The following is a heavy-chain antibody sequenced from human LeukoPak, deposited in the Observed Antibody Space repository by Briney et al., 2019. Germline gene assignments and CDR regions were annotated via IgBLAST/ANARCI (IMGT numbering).Heavy chain of an antibody. D-gene: IGHD3-9*01. V-gene: IGHV4-61*02. CDR3: ARLGYDILTGYYQNAFDI. CDR1: GGSISSDSYY. Sequence: SQTLSLTCTVSGGSISSDSYYWSWIRQPAGKGLEWIGRIYTSGSTNYNPSLKSRVTISVDTSKNQFSLKLSSVTAADTAVYYCARLGYDILTGYYQNAFDIWGQGTMVTVSS. J-gene: IGHJ3*02. CDR2: IYTSGST.